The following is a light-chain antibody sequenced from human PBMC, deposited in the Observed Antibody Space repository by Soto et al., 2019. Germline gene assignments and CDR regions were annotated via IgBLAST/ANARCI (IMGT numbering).Light chain of an antibody. CDR2: DAS. J-gene: IGKJ1*01. Sequence: EIVLTQSPGTLSLSPGERATLSCRASQSVTSSYLAWYQQKPGQAPRLLIYDASNRATGIPARFSGSGSGTDFTLTISSLEPEDFAVYYCQQRSYWPRTFGQGTKVDIK. V-gene: IGKV3-11*01. CDR1: QSVTSSY. CDR3: QQRSYWPRT.